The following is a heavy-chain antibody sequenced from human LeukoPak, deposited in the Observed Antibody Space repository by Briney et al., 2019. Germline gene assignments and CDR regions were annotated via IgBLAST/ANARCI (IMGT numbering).Heavy chain of an antibody. J-gene: IGHJ5*02. Sequence: SETLSLTCSVSGGSIRSYYWSWIRLPPGRGLEWIGYIHYSGSTNYNSSLKSRVTISLDTSKNQFSLKLSSVTAADTAVYYCARATCSSSSLWFDPWGQGTLVSVSS. CDR2: IHYSGST. V-gene: IGHV4-59*01. D-gene: IGHD6-6*01. CDR3: ARATCSSSSLWFDP. CDR1: GGSIRSYY.